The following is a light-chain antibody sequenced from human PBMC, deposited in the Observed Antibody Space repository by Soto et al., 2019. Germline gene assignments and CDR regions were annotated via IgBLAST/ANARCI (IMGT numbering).Light chain of an antibody. V-gene: IGKV2-28*01. CDR3: LQGLQTPV. Sequence: DVVLTQSPLSLPVTPGEPASISCRSSQSLLHSNGYTYLHWYLQRPGQSPQLLIYLGSTRASGVPDRFSGSGSGTDFTLKISRGEAEDVGVYLRLQGLQTPVFGPGTKVDIK. CDR2: LGS. CDR1: QSLLHSNGYTY. J-gene: IGKJ3*01.